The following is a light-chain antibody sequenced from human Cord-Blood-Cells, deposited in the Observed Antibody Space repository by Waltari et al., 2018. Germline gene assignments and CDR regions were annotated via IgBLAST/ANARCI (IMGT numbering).Light chain of an antibody. CDR1: SSAVGSYNL. CDR3: CSYAGSSTWV. J-gene: IGLJ3*02. CDR2: EVS. V-gene: IGLV2-23*02. Sequence: QSALTRPASVSGSPGPSLTISCTGTSSAVGSYNLVSWYQQHPGKAPKLMIYEVSKRPSGVSNRFSGSKSGNTASLTISGLQAEDEADYYCCSYAGSSTWVFGGGTKLTVL.